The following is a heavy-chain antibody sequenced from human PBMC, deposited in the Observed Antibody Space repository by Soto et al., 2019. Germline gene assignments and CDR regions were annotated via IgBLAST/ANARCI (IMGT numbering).Heavy chain of an antibody. J-gene: IGHJ4*02. CDR1: GFTFSDYG. Sequence: QVQLVESGGGVVQPGRSLRLYCAASGFTFSDYGMHWVRQAPGKGLDWVAVTSYDGANKYYADSMKGRFTISRDNSKNTLYLQMNRLRNEDTAVYYCARDRNSMVVVVVEGIDYWGQGTLVTVSS. D-gene: IGHD3-22*01. CDR2: TSYDGANK. CDR3: ARDRNSMVVVVVEGIDY. V-gene: IGHV3-30*03.